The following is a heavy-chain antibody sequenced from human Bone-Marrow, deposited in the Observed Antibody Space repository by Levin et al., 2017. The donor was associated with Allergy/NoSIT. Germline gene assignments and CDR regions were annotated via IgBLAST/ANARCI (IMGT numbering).Heavy chain of an antibody. CDR3: RVVVVAATPYSGSSGGAFDI. CDR1: GFTFSSYG. CDR2: ISYDGSNK. D-gene: IGHD2-15*01. V-gene: IGHV3-30*03. J-gene: IGHJ3*02. Sequence: GGSLRLSCAASGFTFSSYGMHWVRQAPGKGLEWVAVISYDGSNKYYADSVKGRFTISRDNSKNTLYLQMNSLRAEDTAVYYGRVVVVAATPYSGSSGGAFDIWGQGTMVTVSS.